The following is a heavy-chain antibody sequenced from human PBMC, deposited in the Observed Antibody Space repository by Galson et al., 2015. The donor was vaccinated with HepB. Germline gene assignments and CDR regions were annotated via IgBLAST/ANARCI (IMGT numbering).Heavy chain of an antibody. D-gene: IGHD3-10*02. CDR3: GRDVRYGVDV. CDR2: IRGDGSGT. Sequence: SLRLSCAASGFTLSGYWVHWVRQAPGKGLVWVSRIRGDGSGTTYADSVKGRFTISRDNAKNTVYLQMNSLRAEDTAVYYCGRDVRYGVDVWGQGTTVTVSS. V-gene: IGHV3-74*01. J-gene: IGHJ6*02. CDR1: GFTLSGYW.